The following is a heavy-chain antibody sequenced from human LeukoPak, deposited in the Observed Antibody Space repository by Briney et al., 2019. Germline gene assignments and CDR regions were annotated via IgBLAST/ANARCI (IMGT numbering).Heavy chain of an antibody. CDR2: IRYDGSNK. Sequence: PGGSLRLPCAASGFTFSSYGMHWVRQAPGKGLEWVAFIRYDGSNKYYADSVKGRFTISRDNSKNTLYLQMNSLRAEDTAAYYCAKSGTRLSFLVDYWGQGTLVTVSS. CDR3: AKSGTRLSFLVDY. D-gene: IGHD2-8*01. V-gene: IGHV3-30*02. CDR1: GFTFSSYG. J-gene: IGHJ4*02.